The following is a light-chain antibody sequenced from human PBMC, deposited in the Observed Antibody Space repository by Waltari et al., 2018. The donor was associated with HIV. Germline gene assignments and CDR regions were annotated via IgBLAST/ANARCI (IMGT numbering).Light chain of an antibody. Sequence: DIQMTQSPSSLSASLGDRVTITCRATQGINHYLAWFQQKPGQAPKSLIYDASTLQSGVPSRFSGSGSGTDSTLTISSLQPEDFATYYCQQYDHYPIAFGQGTRLEI. CDR2: DAS. CDR3: QQYDHYPIA. J-gene: IGKJ5*01. V-gene: IGKV1-16*01. CDR1: QGINHY.